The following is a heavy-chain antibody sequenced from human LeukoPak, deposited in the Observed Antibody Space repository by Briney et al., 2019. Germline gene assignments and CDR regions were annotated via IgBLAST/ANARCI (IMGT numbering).Heavy chain of an antibody. J-gene: IGHJ4*02. V-gene: IGHV1-18*01. CDR2: ISAYNGNT. CDR3: ARDRRTMVRGVEDY. D-gene: IGHD3-10*01. Sequence: ASAKVSCKASGYTFTSYGISWVRQAPGQGLEWMGWISAYNGNTNYAQKLQGRVTMTTDTSTSTAYMELRSLRSDDTAVYYCARDRRTMVRGVEDYWGQGTLVTVSS. CDR1: GYTFTSYG.